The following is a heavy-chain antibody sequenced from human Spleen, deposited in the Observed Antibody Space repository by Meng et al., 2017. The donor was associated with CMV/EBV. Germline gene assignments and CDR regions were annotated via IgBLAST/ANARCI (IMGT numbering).Heavy chain of an antibody. V-gene: IGHV3-74*01. CDR3: ARGAYWFDT. J-gene: IGHJ5*02. CDR2: INNDGSRT. Sequence: GESLKISCAASGFAFSSYWMHWVRQIPGKGLVWVSRINNDGSRTNYAGSVKGRFTISRDNAKNTLYLQMNSLRAEDTAVYYCARGAYWFDTWGQGTLVTVSS. D-gene: IGHD2-21*01. CDR1: GFAFSSYW.